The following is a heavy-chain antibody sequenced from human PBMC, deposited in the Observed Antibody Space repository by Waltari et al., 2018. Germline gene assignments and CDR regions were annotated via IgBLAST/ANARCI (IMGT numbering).Heavy chain of an antibody. D-gene: IGHD2-2*01. CDR3: AKDHQLGSGGVRYYYYGMDV. CDR2: ISGSGGST. CDR1: GFTFSSYA. Sequence: EVQLLESGGGLVQPGGSLRLSCAASGFTFSSYAMSWVRQAPGKGLEWVSAISGSGGSTYYADSVKGRFTISRDNSKNTLYLQMNSLRAEDTAVYYCAKDHQLGSGGVRYYYYGMDVWGQGTTVTVSS. V-gene: IGHV3-23*01. J-gene: IGHJ6*02.